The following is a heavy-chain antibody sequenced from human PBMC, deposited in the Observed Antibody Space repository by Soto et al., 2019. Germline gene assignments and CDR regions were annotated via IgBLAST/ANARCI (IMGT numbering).Heavy chain of an antibody. CDR2: ISSSSSYI. D-gene: IGHD3-3*01. CDR1: GFTFSSYS. Sequence: PGGSLRLSCAASGFTFSSYSMNWVRQAPGKGLEWVSSISSSSSYIYYADSVKGRFTISRDNAKNSLYLQMNSLRAEDTAVYYCARDRRFLEWLTLGYYYGMDVWGRGTTVTVSS. J-gene: IGHJ6*02. CDR3: ARDRRFLEWLTLGYYYGMDV. V-gene: IGHV3-21*01.